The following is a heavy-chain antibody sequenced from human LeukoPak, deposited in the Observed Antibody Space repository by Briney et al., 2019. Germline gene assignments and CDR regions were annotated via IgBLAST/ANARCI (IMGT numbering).Heavy chain of an antibody. J-gene: IGHJ4*02. Sequence: LGESLKISCKGSGYSFTSYWIGWVRQMPGKGLEWMGIIYPGDSDTRYSPSFQGQVTISADKSISTAYLQWSSLKASDTAMYYCARQAGYGSGLNPVDYWGQGTLVTVSS. CDR2: IYPGDSDT. CDR3: ARQAGYGSGLNPVDY. V-gene: IGHV5-51*01. CDR1: GYSFTSYW. D-gene: IGHD3-10*01.